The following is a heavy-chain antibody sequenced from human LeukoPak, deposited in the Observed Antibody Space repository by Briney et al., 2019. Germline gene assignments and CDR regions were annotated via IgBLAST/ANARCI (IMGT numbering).Heavy chain of an antibody. CDR1: GFTFNDHP. CDR3: ARDLGILWKLAYS. D-gene: IGHD2-21*01. V-gene: IGHV3-30*04. Sequence: GGSLRLSCAASGFTFNDHPMHWIRLAPHKGLEWVAVISYDGLNKYYNHSVKDRFTVSRDNVNNILYLQMNRLRTEDTAVYYCARDLGILWKLAYSWGQGTLVTVSS. J-gene: IGHJ5*02. CDR2: ISYDGLNK.